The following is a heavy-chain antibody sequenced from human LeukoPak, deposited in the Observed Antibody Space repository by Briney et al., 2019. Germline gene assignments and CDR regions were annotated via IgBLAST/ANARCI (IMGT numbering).Heavy chain of an antibody. V-gene: IGHV2-5*02. J-gene: IGHJ4*02. CDR2: IYWDDDK. CDR1: GFSLTTSGVA. CDR3: AQARYGSGSYDF. D-gene: IGHD3-10*01. Sequence: SGPTLVNPTQTLTLTCSFSGFSLTTSGVALAWIRQPPGKALEWLALIYWDDDKRYSPSLRSRLTITKDTSKNQVVLIMTNMDPVDTATYYCAQARYGSGSYDFWGQGTLVTVSS.